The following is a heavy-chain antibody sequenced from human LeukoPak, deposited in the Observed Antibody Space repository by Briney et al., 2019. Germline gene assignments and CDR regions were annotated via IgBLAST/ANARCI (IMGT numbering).Heavy chain of an antibody. CDR2: ISWNSDRI. CDR3: ARGASVREIDF. Sequence: GRSLRLSCVASGFTFHDYAMHWVRQAPGKGQKWVSSISWNSDRIAYADSVKGRLTISRDNAKNSLYLQMNSLSSEDTAFYYCARGASVREIDFWGQGTLVTVSS. CDR1: GFTFHDYA. J-gene: IGHJ4*02. D-gene: IGHD3-10*01. V-gene: IGHV3-9*01.